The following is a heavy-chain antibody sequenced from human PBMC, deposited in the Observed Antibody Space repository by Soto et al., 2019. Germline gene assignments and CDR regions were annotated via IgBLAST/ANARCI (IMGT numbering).Heavy chain of an antibody. J-gene: IGHJ4*02. D-gene: IGHD2-15*01. CDR3: ARDDSGFSGSRYIDYFNY. CDR1: GNTVPNYA. V-gene: IGHV1-3*01. Sequence: QVQLVQSGAELKKPGASVKVSCKASGNTVPNYAIHWVRQAPGQRLERMGWINGGNGNTYYSEHFQGRVTFTRDTSARTVYMQLSSLTSEDTAVYYCARDDSGFSGSRYIDYFNYWGQGALVTVSS. CDR2: INGGNGNT.